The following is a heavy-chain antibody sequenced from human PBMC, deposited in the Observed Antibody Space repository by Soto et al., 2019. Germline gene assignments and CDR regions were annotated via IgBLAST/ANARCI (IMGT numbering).Heavy chain of an antibody. CDR1: GGTFNNFA. J-gene: IGHJ5*01. CDR3: ATVYFYNATDFRDS. CDR2: IIPLFATP. D-gene: IGHD2-15*01. V-gene: IGHV1-69*05. Sequence: KVSCKTSGGTFNNFAISWIRQAPGQGLEWMGGIIPLFATPRYAQRFQGRVTITTAESTSTAYMELSGLRSEDTALYYCATVYFYNATDFRDSWGQGTLVTVSS.